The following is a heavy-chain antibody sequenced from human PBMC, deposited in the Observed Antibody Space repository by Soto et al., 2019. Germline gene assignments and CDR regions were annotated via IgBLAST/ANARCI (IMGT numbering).Heavy chain of an antibody. J-gene: IGHJ3*02. D-gene: IGHD3-22*01. V-gene: IGHV3-48*02. Sequence: LRLSCAASGFTFSSYSMNWVRQAPGKGLEWVSYISSSSSTIYYADSVKGRFTISRDNAKHSLYLQMNSLRDEDTAVYYCARGLTMIVVVPGAFDIWGQGTMVTVSS. CDR2: ISSSSSTI. CDR3: ARGLTMIVVVPGAFDI. CDR1: GFTFSSYS.